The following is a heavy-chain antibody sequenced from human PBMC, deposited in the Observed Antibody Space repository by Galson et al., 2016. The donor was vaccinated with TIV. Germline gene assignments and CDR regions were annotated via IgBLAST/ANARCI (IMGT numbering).Heavy chain of an antibody. J-gene: IGHJ6*02. CDR2: ISSYNGDT. CDR1: GYTFRNYG. D-gene: IGHD3-22*01. Sequence: SVKVSCKASGYTFRNYGFSWVRQAPGQGLEWLGWISSYNGDTNYAHNLRGRLTMTTDSSTTTASMELRSLRSDDTAVYFCARDRGSMTMILVVDYHYGTDVWGQGTTVTVSS. CDR3: ARDRGSMTMILVVDYHYGTDV. V-gene: IGHV1-18*04.